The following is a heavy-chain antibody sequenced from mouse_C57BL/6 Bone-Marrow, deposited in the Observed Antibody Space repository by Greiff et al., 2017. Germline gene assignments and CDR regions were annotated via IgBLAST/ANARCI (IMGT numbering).Heavy chain of an antibody. V-gene: IGHV5-12*01. D-gene: IGHD2-4*01. Sequence: EVQRVESGGGLVQPGGSLKLSCAASGFTFSDYYMYWVRQTPEKRLEWVAYISNGGGSTYYPDTVKGRITISRDNAKNTLYLQMSRLKSEDTAMYYCARRPLYYDCDGYAMDYWGQGTSVTVSS. CDR2: ISNGGGST. CDR3: ARRPLYYDCDGYAMDY. J-gene: IGHJ4*01. CDR1: GFTFSDYY.